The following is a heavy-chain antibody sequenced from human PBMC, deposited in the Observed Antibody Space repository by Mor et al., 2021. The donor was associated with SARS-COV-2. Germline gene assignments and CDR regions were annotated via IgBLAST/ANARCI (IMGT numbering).Heavy chain of an antibody. CDR3: ARASLWWDFDY. V-gene: IGHV4-34*01. Sequence: KSRVTISVDTSKNQFSLKLSSVTAADTAVYYCARASLWWDFDYWGQGTLVTVSS. D-gene: IGHD2-21*01. J-gene: IGHJ4*02.